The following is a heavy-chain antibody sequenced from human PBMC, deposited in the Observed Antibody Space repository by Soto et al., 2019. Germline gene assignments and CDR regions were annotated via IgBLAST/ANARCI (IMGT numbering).Heavy chain of an antibody. V-gene: IGHV3-30*18. J-gene: IGHJ4*02. CDR1: GFTFSSYG. D-gene: IGHD3-22*01. CDR3: AKHYDSSGYYPLPTDY. CDR2: ISYDGSNK. Sequence: QVQLVESGGGVVQPGRSLRLSCAASGFTFSSYGMHWVRQAPGKGLEWVAVISYDGSNKYYADSVKGRFTISRDNSKNTLYLQMNSLRAEDTAVYYCAKHYDSSGYYPLPTDYWGQGTLVTVSS.